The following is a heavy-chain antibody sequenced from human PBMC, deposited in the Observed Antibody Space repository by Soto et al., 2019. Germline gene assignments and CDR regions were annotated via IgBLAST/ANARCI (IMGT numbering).Heavy chain of an antibody. V-gene: IGHV4-59*08. CDR3: ACANYDILTGTSRYYYYYMDV. D-gene: IGHD3-9*01. J-gene: IGHJ6*03. Sequence: SETLSLTCTVSGGSISSYYWSWIRQPPGKGLEWIGYIYYSGSTNYNPSLKSRVTISVDTSKNQFSLKLSSVTAADTAVYYCACANYDILTGTSRYYYYYMDVWGKGTTVTVS. CDR1: GGSISSYY. CDR2: IYYSGST.